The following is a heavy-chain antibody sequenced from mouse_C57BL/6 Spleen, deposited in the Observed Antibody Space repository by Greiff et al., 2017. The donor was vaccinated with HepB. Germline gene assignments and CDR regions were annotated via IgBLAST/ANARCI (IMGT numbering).Heavy chain of an antibody. CDR1: GFSLTSYG. Sequence: QVQLKESGPGLVQPSQSLSITCTVSGFSLTSYGVHWVRQSPGKGLEWLGVIWSGGSTDYNAAFISRLSISKDNSKSQVFFKMNSLQADDTAIYYCARKDGYYGGNAMDYWGQGTSVTVSS. J-gene: IGHJ4*01. CDR3: ARKDGYYGGNAMDY. V-gene: IGHV2-2*01. CDR2: IWSGGST. D-gene: IGHD2-3*01.